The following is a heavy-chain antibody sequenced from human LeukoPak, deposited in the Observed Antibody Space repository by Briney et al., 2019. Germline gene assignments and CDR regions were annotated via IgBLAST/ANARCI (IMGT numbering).Heavy chain of an antibody. Sequence: ASVKVSCKASGYTFTGYYMHWVRQAPGQGLEWMGWINPNSGGTNYAQKFQGRVTMTGDTSISTAYMELSRLRSDDTAVYYCARVMVRGVIIKSAFDIWGQGTMVTVSS. CDR2: INPNSGGT. J-gene: IGHJ3*02. V-gene: IGHV1-2*02. CDR1: GYTFTGYY. D-gene: IGHD3-10*01. CDR3: ARVMVRGVIIKSAFDI.